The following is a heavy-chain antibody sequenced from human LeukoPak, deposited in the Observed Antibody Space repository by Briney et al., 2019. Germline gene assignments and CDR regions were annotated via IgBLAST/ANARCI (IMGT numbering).Heavy chain of an antibody. CDR3: AKGIDSGYDYRWFDP. J-gene: IGHJ5*02. D-gene: IGHD5-12*01. Sequence: GGALRLSCVASRFTFSRYAMSGVRPAPGKGVGWVSAISGSGASTYYADSVKGRFTISRDNSKNTLYLKMNSLRAEDTAVYYCAKGIDSGYDYRWFDPWGQGTLVTVSS. CDR1: RFTFSRYA. CDR2: ISGSGAST. V-gene: IGHV3-23*01.